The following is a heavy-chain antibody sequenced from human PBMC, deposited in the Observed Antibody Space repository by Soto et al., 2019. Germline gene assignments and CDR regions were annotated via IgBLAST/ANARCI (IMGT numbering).Heavy chain of an antibody. CDR1: GFTFSSYS. V-gene: IGHV3-48*01. CDR3: ARGGVCSGGSCNFDY. Sequence: EVQLVESGGGLVQPGGSLRLSCAASGFTFSSYSMNWVRQAPGKGLEWVSYISSSSSTIYYADSVKGRFTISRDNAKNSLYLQMNSLRAEVTAVYYCARGGVCSGGSCNFDYWGQGTLVTVSS. J-gene: IGHJ4*02. CDR2: ISSSSSTI. D-gene: IGHD2-15*01.